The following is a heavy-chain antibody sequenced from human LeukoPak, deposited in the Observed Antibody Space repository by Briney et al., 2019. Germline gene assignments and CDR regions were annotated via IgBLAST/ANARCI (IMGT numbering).Heavy chain of an antibody. D-gene: IGHD4-23*01. CDR2: IDCDGGNT. Sequence: ASVKVSCKAFGYTFTRYYIHWVRQPPGQGLEWMGAIDCDGGNTKYAQRFQGRVTMTRDTSTSTVYMELSSLRSEDTAVFYCAREFGNTYYFDYWGQGTLVTVSS. CDR1: GYTFTRYY. V-gene: IGHV1-46*01. CDR3: AREFGNTYYFDY. J-gene: IGHJ4*02.